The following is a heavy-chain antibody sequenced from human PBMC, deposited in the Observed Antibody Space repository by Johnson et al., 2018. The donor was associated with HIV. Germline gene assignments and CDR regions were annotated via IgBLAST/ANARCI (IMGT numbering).Heavy chain of an antibody. CDR3: AGAFGSGGYTSSWYLGLGAFDL. Sequence: VQLVESGGGVVRPGGSLRLSCAASGFIFDDYGMNWVRQVPGKGLEWVSGINWNGANLGYADSVKGRFSISRDNAKKSLFLQMNSLRPEDTAFYYCAGAFGSGGYTSSWYLGLGAFDLWGQGTMVTVSS. J-gene: IGHJ3*01. CDR2: INWNGANL. V-gene: IGHV3-20*04. CDR1: GFIFDDYG. D-gene: IGHD6-13*01.